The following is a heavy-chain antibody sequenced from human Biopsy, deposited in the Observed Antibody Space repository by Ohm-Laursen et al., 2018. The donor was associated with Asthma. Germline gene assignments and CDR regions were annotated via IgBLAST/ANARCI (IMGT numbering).Heavy chain of an antibody. V-gene: IGHV3-23*01. J-gene: IGHJ4*02. CDR3: ARDVDLRSVY. Sequence: SLRLSCSASGFTFSSSAMSWVRQAPGKGLERVSAITGSGGTTYYADSVRGRFTISRDNSKNTLYLQMNSLRAEDTAVYYCARDVDLRSVYWGQGTLVTVSS. CDR1: GFTFSSSA. D-gene: IGHD2-15*01. CDR2: ITGSGGTT.